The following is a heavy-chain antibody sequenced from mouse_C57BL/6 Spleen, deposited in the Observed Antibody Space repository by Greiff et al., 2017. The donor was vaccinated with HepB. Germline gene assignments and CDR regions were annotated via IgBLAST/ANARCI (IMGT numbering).Heavy chain of an antibody. CDR1: GFTFSSYA. CDR3: TRDPYGNYGSYWYFDV. V-gene: IGHV5-9-1*02. CDR2: ISSGGDYI. J-gene: IGHJ1*03. D-gene: IGHD2-1*01. Sequence: EVKLVESGEGLVKPGGSLKLSCAASGFTFSSYAMSWVRQTPEKRLEWVAYISSGGDYIYYADTVKGRFTISRDNARNTLYLQMSSLKSEDTAMYYCTRDPYGNYGSYWYFDVWGTGTTVTVSS.